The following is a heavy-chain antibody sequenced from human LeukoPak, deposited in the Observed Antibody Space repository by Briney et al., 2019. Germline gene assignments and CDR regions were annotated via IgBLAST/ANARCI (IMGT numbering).Heavy chain of an antibody. J-gene: IGHJ4*02. Sequence: AGGSLRLSCAASGFTFSDYYMSWIRQAPGKGLEWVSYISSSGSTTYCADSVKGRSTISRDNAKNSLYLQMSSLRAEDTAVYYCAKDYHRYSYGLDWGQGTLVTVSS. CDR2: ISSSGSTT. V-gene: IGHV3-11*01. D-gene: IGHD5-18*01. CDR1: GFTFSDYY. CDR3: AKDYHRYSYGLD.